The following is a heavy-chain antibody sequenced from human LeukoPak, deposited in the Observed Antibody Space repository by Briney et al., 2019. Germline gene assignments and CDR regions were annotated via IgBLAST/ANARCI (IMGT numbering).Heavy chain of an antibody. Sequence: SGTLSLTCTVSGGSVSSGNYYWSWIRQPPGKGLEWIGYIYYSGSTNYNPSLKSRVTISVDTSQNQFSLILSSVTAADTAVYHCARGHSSGRLLDYWGQGTLVTVSS. J-gene: IGHJ4*02. CDR3: ARGHSSGRLLDY. CDR1: GGSVSSGNYY. CDR2: IYYSGST. V-gene: IGHV4-61*01. D-gene: IGHD3-22*01.